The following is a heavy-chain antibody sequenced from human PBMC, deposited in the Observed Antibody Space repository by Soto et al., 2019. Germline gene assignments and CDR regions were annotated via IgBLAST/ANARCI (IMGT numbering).Heavy chain of an antibody. Sequence: SETLSLTCAVYGGFLSESYWTWIRQPPGKGLEWIGEINHVGGTNYNPSLKSRVTMSVDTSQNQFSLRLISVTAADTAMYFCVRIRYQLPSSVLWLDPWGQGNPVTVSS. CDR2: INHVGGT. D-gene: IGHD3-16*01. CDR1: GGFLSESY. CDR3: VRIRYQLPSSVLWLDP. J-gene: IGHJ5*02. V-gene: IGHV4-34*01.